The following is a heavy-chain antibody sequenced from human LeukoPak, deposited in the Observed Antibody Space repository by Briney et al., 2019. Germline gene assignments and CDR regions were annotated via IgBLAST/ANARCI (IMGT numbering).Heavy chain of an antibody. J-gene: IGHJ4*02. CDR3: ARGGIQVSGIDEFDY. V-gene: IGHV3-13*01. CDR1: GFTFIDYD. Sequence: RPGGSLRLSCAASGFTFIDYDMHWVRQVTGKGLEWVSAIGIRGDTHYSGSVKGRFTISRENAESSLYLQMNSLRAEDTAVYYCARGGIQVSGIDEFDYWGQGTLVTVSS. CDR2: IGIRGDT. D-gene: IGHD6-19*01.